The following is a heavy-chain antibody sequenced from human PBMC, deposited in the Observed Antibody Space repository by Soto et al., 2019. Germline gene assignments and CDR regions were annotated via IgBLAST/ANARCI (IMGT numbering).Heavy chain of an antibody. CDR2: IYYSGST. Sequence: SETLSLTCAVYGGSFSGYYWSWIRQPPGKGLEWIGYIYYSGSTYYNPSLKSRVTISVDTSKNQFSLKLSSVTAADTAVYYCAREGGLSIAAAGTVANWGQGTLVTAPQ. D-gene: IGHD6-13*01. CDR1: GGSFSGYY. V-gene: IGHV4-34*09. J-gene: IGHJ4*02. CDR3: AREGGLSIAAAGTVAN.